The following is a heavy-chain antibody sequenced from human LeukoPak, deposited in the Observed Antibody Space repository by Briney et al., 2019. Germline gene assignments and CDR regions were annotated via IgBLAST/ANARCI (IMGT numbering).Heavy chain of an antibody. D-gene: IGHD6-13*01. CDR2: IYYSGST. Sequence: KPSETLSLTCTVSGGSISSYYWSWIRQPPGKGLEWIGYIYYSGSTNYNPSLKSRVTISVDTSKNQFSLKLSSVTAADTAVYYCARGGGVQQLVIRLLYFDYWGQGTLVTVSS. J-gene: IGHJ4*02. V-gene: IGHV4-59*01. CDR3: ARGGGVQQLVIRLLYFDY. CDR1: GGSISSYY.